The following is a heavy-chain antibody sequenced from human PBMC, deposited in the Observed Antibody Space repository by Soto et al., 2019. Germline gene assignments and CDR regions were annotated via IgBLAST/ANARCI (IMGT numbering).Heavy chain of an antibody. V-gene: IGHV3-73*01. CDR3: SKQMVSPDNF. CDR1: GFTFSDSA. CDR2: IRSKANNHAT. J-gene: IGHJ4*01. D-gene: IGHD2-8*01. Sequence: EVQLVQSGGGLVQPGGSLRLSCAASGFTFSDSALHWVRQASGKGLEWIGLIRSKANNHATAYAASLRGRFTISRDDSKNITLLQMDSLETDDTAVYYCSKQMVSPDNFWGHGTLVTVSS.